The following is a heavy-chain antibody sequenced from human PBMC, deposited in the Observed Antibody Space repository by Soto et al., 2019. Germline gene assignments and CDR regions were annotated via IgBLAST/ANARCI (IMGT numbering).Heavy chain of an antibody. J-gene: IGHJ6*02. Sequence: GGSLRLSCVGSGFTFSTYSINWVRQSPGKGLEWVSSISSRSDIYYADSVKGRFTISRDNAKNSVSLQMNSLRAEDTAVYYCAREYTAWPLAYGLDVWGQGTTVTVSS. CDR2: ISSRSDI. V-gene: IGHV3-21*01. CDR1: GFTFSTYS. CDR3: AREYTAWPLAYGLDV. D-gene: IGHD2-2*02.